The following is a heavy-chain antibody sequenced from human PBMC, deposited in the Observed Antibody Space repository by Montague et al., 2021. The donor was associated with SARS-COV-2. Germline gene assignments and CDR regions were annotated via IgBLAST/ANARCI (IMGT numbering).Heavy chain of an antibody. V-gene: IGHV4-39*07. J-gene: IGHJ3*02. CDR1: CGSISSNYYS. D-gene: IGHD3-22*01. CDR2: IYTRRST. CDR3: ARVPPYYYDSSGYYSGAFDI. Sequence: SETLSLTCTVSCGSISSNYYSWGWIRQPPGKEQEWMGRIYTRRSTNYNPSLKSRVTISVDTSKNQFSLKLSSVTAAATAVYYCARVPPYYYDSSGYYSGAFDIWGQGTMVTVSS.